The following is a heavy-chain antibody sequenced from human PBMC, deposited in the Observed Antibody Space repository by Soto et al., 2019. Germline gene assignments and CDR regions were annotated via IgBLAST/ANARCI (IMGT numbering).Heavy chain of an antibody. CDR2: ISYDGSNK. CDR1: GFTFSSYA. CDR3: ARSKVSGWS. J-gene: IGHJ5*02. V-gene: IGHV3-30-3*01. Sequence: LRLSCAASGFTFSSYAMHWVRQAPGKGLEWVAVISYDGSNKYYADSVKGRFTISRDNSKNTLYLQMNSLRAEDTAVYYCARSKVSGWSWGQGTLVTVSS. D-gene: IGHD6-19*01.